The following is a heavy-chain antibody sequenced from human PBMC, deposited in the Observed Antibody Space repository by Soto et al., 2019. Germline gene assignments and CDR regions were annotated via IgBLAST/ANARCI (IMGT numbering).Heavy chain of an antibody. J-gene: IGHJ4*02. V-gene: IGHV3-23*01. Sequence: GGSLRLSCAASGFTFSTYAMSLVRQAPGKGLELVSGISGSGDATHYADSVKGRFTISRDHSKNTLYLQMNSLRAEDTAVYFCARQYYFDTSGSFDYWGQGTLVTVSS. D-gene: IGHD3-22*01. CDR2: ISGSGDAT. CDR1: GFTFSTYA. CDR3: ARQYYFDTSGSFDY.